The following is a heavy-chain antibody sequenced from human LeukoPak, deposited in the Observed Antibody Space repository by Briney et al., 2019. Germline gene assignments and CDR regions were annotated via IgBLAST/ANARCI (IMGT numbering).Heavy chain of an antibody. D-gene: IGHD3-16*01. J-gene: IGHJ3*02. V-gene: IGHV5-51*01. CDR1: GYSFTSYW. CDR2: IYPGDSDT. CDR3: ARVPDRVGAFNI. Sequence: GEPLKTCCMCSGYSFTSYWIGWVRQMPRKDLEWMGSIYPGDSDTRYSPSFQGQLTISAYKSISTAYLQWSSLKASDTAMYYCARVPDRVGAFNISGQGKMLTVSS.